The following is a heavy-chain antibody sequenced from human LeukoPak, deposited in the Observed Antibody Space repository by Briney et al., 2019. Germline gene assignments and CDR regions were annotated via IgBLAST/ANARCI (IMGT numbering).Heavy chain of an antibody. CDR3: ARGRPEFFGSGTYLND. CDR2: ISSSGTTI. CDR1: GFSVSTYE. V-gene: IGHV3-48*03. Sequence: PGRSLRLSCAASGFSVSTYEMNWVRQAPGKGLECVSYISSSGTTISYADSVEGRFTISRDNAKNSLYLEMNSLRVEDTAVYYCARGRPEFFGSGTYLNDWGQGTLVTVSS. D-gene: IGHD3-10*01. J-gene: IGHJ4*02.